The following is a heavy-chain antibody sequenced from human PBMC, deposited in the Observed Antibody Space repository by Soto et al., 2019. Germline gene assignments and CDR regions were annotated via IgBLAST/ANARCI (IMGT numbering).Heavy chain of an antibody. Sequence: PGGSLRLSCAASGFTFSSYAMSWVRQAPGKGLEWVSAISGSGGSTYYADSVKGRFTISRDNSKNTLYLQMNSLRAEDTAVYYCAKVAWELRDHHAWYFDLWGRGTLVTVSS. CDR3: AKVAWELRDHHAWYFDL. D-gene: IGHD1-26*01. V-gene: IGHV3-23*01. CDR1: GFTFSSYA. J-gene: IGHJ2*01. CDR2: ISGSGGST.